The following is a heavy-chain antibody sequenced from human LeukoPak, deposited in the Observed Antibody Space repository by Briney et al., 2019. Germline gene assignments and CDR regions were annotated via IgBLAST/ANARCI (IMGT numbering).Heavy chain of an antibody. Sequence: ASVKVSYKASGYTFTSYGISSVRQAPRQELKWMGWISAYNSNTHYAQKLQGRVTMTTDTSTSTANMELRSLRSDDTAVYYCARDPFQSGYENYWGQGTLVTVSS. CDR1: GYTFTSYG. J-gene: IGHJ4*02. D-gene: IGHD5-12*01. CDR3: ARDPFQSGYENY. CDR2: ISAYNSNT. V-gene: IGHV1-18*01.